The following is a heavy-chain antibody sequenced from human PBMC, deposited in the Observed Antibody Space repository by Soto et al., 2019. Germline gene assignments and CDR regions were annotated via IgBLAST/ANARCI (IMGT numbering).Heavy chain of an antibody. D-gene: IGHD3-22*01. J-gene: IGHJ6*02. CDR1: GFTFSAYG. CDR3: AKKSDYYDSSGPSANEGMDV. Sequence: QVQLVESGGGVVQPGRSLRLSCVGSGFTFSAYGMHWVRQAPGKGLEWVAVMSFDGSKKYYAESVKGRFTISRDNSKNTLYLQMNSLRTEDTAVYYCAKKSDYYDSSGPSANEGMDVWGQGTTVTVSS. CDR2: MSFDGSKK. V-gene: IGHV3-30*18.